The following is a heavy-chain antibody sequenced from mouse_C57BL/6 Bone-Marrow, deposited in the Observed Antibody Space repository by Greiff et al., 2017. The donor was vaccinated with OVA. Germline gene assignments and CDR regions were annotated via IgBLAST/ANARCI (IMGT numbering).Heavy chain of an antibody. CDR1: GYTFTDHI. Sequence: QVQLKQSGAELASPGASVTLSCKASGYTFTDHIMNWVKKRPGQGLEWIGRIYPVSGETNYNQKFMGKATFSVDRSSSTVYMVLNSLTSEDPAVYYCGRSYGYDPYYYAMDYWGQGTSVTVSS. D-gene: IGHD2-2*01. CDR3: GRSYGYDPYYYAMDY. CDR2: IYPVSGET. V-gene: IGHV1-11*01. J-gene: IGHJ4*01.